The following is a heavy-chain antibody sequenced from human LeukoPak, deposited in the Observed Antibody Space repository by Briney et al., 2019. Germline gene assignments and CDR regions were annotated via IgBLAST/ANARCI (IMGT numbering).Heavy chain of an antibody. CDR3: NCYDILTGYRPESWFDP. J-gene: IGHJ5*02. V-gene: IGHV3-7*01. D-gene: IGHD3-9*01. CDR1: AFTFSTYW. CDR2: IKEDGSVK. Sequence: PGGSLRLSCAASAFTFSTYWMSWVRQAPGKGPEWVANIKEDGSVKYYVNSVKGRFTISRDNAKNSLYLQMNSLRAEDTAVYYCNCYDILTGYRPESWFDPWGQGTLVTVSS.